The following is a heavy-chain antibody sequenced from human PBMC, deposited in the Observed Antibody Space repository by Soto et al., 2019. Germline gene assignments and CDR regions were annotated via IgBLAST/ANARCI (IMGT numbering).Heavy chain of an antibody. V-gene: IGHV4-31*03. CDR3: TRGDY. Sequence: QVQLQESGPGLVKPSQTLSLTCTVSGDSMTTVGYYWTWIRQHPGQGLEWIGFISYSGSTYYSSSLKGRVAISADTSKNQISLTINSVTAADTAIYYCTRGDYWGQGTLVTVSS. CDR2: ISYSGST. J-gene: IGHJ4*02. CDR1: GDSMTTVGYY.